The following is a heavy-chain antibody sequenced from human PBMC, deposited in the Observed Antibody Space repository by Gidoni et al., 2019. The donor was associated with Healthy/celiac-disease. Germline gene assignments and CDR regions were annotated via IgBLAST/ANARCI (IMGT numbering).Heavy chain of an antibody. J-gene: IGHJ4*02. Sequence: QVQLQQWGAGLLKPSETLSLTCAVYGGSFSGYYWSWIRQPHGKGLEWIGEITHSGSTNYNPSLKSRVTISVDTSKNQFSLKLSSVTAADTAVYYCAIAKGKLWLRDYFDYWGQGTLVTVSS. CDR3: AIAKGKLWLRDYFDY. CDR2: ITHSGST. D-gene: IGHD5-18*01. V-gene: IGHV4-34*01. CDR1: GGSFSGYY.